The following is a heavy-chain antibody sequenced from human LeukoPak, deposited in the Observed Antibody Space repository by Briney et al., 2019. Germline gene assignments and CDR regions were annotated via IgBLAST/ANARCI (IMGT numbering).Heavy chain of an antibody. D-gene: IGHD5-18*01. CDR1: GYTFTGYY. Sequence: ASVKVSCKASGYTFTGYYMHWVRQAPGQGLEWRGWINPNSGGTNYAQKFQGRVTMTRDTSISTAYMELSRLRSDDTAVYYCARAPGAMEVADFDYWGQGTLVTVSS. CDR2: INPNSGGT. V-gene: IGHV1-2*02. CDR3: ARAPGAMEVADFDY. J-gene: IGHJ4*02.